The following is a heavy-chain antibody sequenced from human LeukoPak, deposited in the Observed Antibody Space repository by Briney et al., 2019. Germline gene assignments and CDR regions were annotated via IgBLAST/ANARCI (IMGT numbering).Heavy chain of an antibody. V-gene: IGHV3-23*01. Sequence: GGSLRLSCAASGFAFSFFAMSWLRQPPGKGLEWVSTINANSGATSYAASVRGRFTISRDNSKNKLYLQLNGLRAEDTAVYYCAKPISGGLAVTADWFDPWGQGTLVVVSS. CDR2: INANSGAT. D-gene: IGHD6-19*01. CDR1: GFAFSFFA. J-gene: IGHJ5*01. CDR3: AKPISGGLAVTADWFDP.